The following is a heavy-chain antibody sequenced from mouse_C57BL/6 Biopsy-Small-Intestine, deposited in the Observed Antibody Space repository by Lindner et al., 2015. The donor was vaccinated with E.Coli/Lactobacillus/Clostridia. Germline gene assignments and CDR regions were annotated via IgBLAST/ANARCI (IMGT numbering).Heavy chain of an antibody. CDR1: GYSFTDYN. CDR2: INPNYGTT. V-gene: IGHV1-39*01. J-gene: IGHJ4*01. CDR3: ARGGVRFYAVDY. Sequence: VQLQESGPGLVKPGASVKISCKASGYSFTDYNMNWVKQSNGKSLEWIGVINPNYGTTSYNQKFKGKATLTVNKSSSTAYMELRSLTSEDSAVYYCARGGVRFYAVDYWSQGTSVTVSS. D-gene: IGHD1-1*01.